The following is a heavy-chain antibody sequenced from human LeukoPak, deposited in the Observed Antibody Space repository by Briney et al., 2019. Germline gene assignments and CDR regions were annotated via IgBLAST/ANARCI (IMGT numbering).Heavy chain of an antibody. CDR2: VNHSAST. CDR1: GGSFSGYY. J-gene: IGHJ6*03. V-gene: IGHV4-34*01. Sequence: SQTLSLTCAVYGGSFSGYYGSSIRQPPGKGLEWIGGVNHSASTNYNPSLRNRVTISVDTSKNQFSLKLSSVTAADTAVYYCARGTGAIVVVPAAKDYYMDVWGKGTTVTVSS. CDR3: ARGTGAIVVVPAAKDYYMDV. D-gene: IGHD2-2*01.